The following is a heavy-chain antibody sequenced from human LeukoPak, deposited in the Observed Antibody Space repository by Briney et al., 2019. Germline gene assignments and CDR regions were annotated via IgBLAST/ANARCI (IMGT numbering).Heavy chain of an antibody. J-gene: IGHJ4*02. CDR1: GITLSNYG. Sequence: GGSLRLSCAISGITLSNYGMSWVRQAPGKGLEWVSAITYSSGNTYYADSVKGRFTLSRDDSRNTVYLQLNNLRVEDTAIYYCAKANWVSNADAVWWGQGTQVTVSS. V-gene: IGHV3-23*01. CDR2: ITYSSGNT. D-gene: IGHD1-1*01. CDR3: AKANWVSNADAVW.